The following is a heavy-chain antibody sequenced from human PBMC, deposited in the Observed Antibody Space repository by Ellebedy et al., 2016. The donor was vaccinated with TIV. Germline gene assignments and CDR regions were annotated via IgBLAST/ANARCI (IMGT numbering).Heavy chain of an antibody. V-gene: IGHV3-74*01. J-gene: IGHJ5*02. CDR1: GFAFSDFW. CDR3: ARDRPHTWFDP. CDR2: VDNDGRNT. Sequence: GGSLRLSXAASGFAFSDFWMHWVRQAPGQGLVWVSRVDNDGRNTLYADSVKGRFTISRDNAKNMLYLQMNSLRAEDTAVYYCARDRPHTWFDPWGQGIMVTVSS.